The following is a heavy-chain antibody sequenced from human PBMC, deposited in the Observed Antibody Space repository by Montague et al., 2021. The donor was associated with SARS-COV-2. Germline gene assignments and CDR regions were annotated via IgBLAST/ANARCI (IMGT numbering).Heavy chain of an antibody. CDR2: IDWDDDK. V-gene: IGHV2-70*11. CDR3: ARMSAGATIAFGM. Sequence: PALMIPTQTLTLTCTFSGFSLSTSGMCVSWIRQPPGKALEWLARIDWDDDKYYSTSLKTRLTISKDTSKKQVVLTMINMYPVDTATYNCARMSAGATIAFGMWDQRTLSPSPQ. D-gene: IGHD1-26*01. CDR1: GFSLSTSGMC. J-gene: IGHJ4*02.